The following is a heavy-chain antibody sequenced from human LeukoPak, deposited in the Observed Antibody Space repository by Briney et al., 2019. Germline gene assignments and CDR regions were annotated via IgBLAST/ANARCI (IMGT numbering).Heavy chain of an antibody. CDR2: IDYSGGSS. CDR1: GFTLSSYE. Sequence: GGSLRLSCTVSGFTLSSYEMSWIRQAPGKGLEWVSSIDYSGGSSYYADSVKGRFTISRDDSKNTLYLQLNSLRSDDTAVYYCARDWGGLLWFGELFNYYYYYMDVWGKGTTVTVSS. V-gene: IGHV3-23*01. CDR3: ARDWGGLLWFGELFNYYYYYMDV. D-gene: IGHD3-10*01. J-gene: IGHJ6*03.